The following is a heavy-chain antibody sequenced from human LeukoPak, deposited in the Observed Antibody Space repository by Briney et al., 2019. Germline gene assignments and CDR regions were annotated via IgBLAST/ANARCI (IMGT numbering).Heavy chain of an antibody. Sequence: ASVKVSCKASGGTSSSYTISWVRQAPGQGLEWMGRIIPILGIANYAQKFQGRVTITADKSTSTAYMELSSLRSEDTAVYYCASCFWSGYKSSYYYGMDVSGQGTTVTVSS. D-gene: IGHD3-3*01. V-gene: IGHV1-69*02. CDR1: GGTSSSYT. CDR2: IIPILGIA. CDR3: ASCFWSGYKSSYYYGMDV. J-gene: IGHJ6*02.